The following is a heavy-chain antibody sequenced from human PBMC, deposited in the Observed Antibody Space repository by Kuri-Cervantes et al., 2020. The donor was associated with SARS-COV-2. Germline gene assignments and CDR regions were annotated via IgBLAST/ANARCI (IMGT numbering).Heavy chain of an antibody. D-gene: IGHD2-15*01. V-gene: IGHV4-38-2*01. CDR1: GYSISSGYY. CDR3: ASSVCSGGSCRLKGGPYYFDY. J-gene: IGHJ4*02. CDR2: IHHSVCT. Sequence: ESLKISCAVSGYSISSGYYWCWIRQPPGKGREWMGSIHHSVCTYYNPSLKSRVTISVDKSKNQFSLKLSTVTAADTAVYYCASSVCSGGSCRLKGGPYYFDYWGQGTLVTVSS.